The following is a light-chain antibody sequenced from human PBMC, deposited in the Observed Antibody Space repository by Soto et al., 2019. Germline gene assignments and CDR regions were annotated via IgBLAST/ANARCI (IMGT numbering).Light chain of an antibody. CDR2: GAS. J-gene: IGKJ2*01. CDR3: QQYECWPYT. CDR1: QSVRSN. V-gene: IGKV3-15*01. Sequence: EIVMTQSPVTLSVSPGERATLSCRASQSVRSNLAWYQQKRGRAPRLLIYGASTRATGIPARFSVSGSGTEFTIIISSLQSVDFPVYYCQQYECWPYTFGQGTKLEIK.